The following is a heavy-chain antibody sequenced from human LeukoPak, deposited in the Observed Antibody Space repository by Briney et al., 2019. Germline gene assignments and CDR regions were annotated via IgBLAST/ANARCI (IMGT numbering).Heavy chain of an antibody. CDR1: GFTFSSYS. D-gene: IGHD2-2*01. V-gene: IGHV3-21*01. J-gene: IGHJ4*02. CDR2: ISSSSSYI. CDR3: ARAGYCSSTSCFSDFDY. Sequence: GGSLRLSCAASGFTFSSYSMNWVRQAPGKGLEWVSSISSSSSYIYYADSVKGRFTISRDNAKNSLYLQMNSLRAEDTAVYYCARAGYCSSTSCFSDFDYWGQGTLVTVSS.